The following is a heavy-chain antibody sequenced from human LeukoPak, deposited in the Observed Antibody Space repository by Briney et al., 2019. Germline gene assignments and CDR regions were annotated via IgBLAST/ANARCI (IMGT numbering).Heavy chain of an antibody. CDR3: AKDRGYSSSWYVEYYYYGMDV. CDR2: ISYDGSNK. CDR1: GFTLSSYT. Sequence: PGGSLRLSCAASGFTLSSYTMNWVRQAPGKGLEWVAVISYDGSNKYYADSVKGRFTISRDNSKNTLYLQMNSLRAEDTAVYYCAKDRGYSSSWYVEYYYYGMDVWGQGTTVTVSS. J-gene: IGHJ6*02. D-gene: IGHD6-13*01. V-gene: IGHV3-30*18.